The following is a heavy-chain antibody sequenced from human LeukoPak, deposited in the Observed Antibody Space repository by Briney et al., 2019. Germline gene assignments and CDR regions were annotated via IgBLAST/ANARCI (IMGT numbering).Heavy chain of an antibody. J-gene: IGHJ6*02. CDR3: ARDLLLWFGELWNGMGV. Sequence: GGSLRLSCAASGFTFSSYSMNWVRQAPGKGLEWVSSISSSSSYIYYADSVKGRFTISRDNAKNSLYLQMNSLRAEDTAVYYCARDLLLWFGELWNGMGVWGQGTTVTVSS. CDR1: GFTFSSYS. CDR2: ISSSSSYI. D-gene: IGHD3-10*01. V-gene: IGHV3-21*01.